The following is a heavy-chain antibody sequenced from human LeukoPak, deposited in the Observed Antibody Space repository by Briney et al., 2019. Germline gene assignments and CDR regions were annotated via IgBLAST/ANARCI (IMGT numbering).Heavy chain of an antibody. CDR3: ARGGPRPFDY. CDR2: ISAYNGNT. J-gene: IGHJ4*02. CDR1: GYTFTSYG. V-gene: IGHV1-18*01. Sequence: HWASVKVSCKASGYTFTSYGISWVRQAPGQGLEWMGWISAYNGNTNYAQKLQGRVTITADKSTSTAYMELSSLRSEDTAVYYCARGGPRPFDYWGQGTLVTVSS. D-gene: IGHD3/OR15-3a*01.